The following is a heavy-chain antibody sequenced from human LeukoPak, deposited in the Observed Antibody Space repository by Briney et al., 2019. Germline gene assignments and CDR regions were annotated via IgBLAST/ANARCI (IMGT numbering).Heavy chain of an antibody. V-gene: IGHV4-39*01. J-gene: IGHJ4*02. CDR3: ARRGAVAGNFGF. Sequence: PSETLSLTCTVSGGSISISSYYWGWIRQPPGKGLEWIGSIYYSGRTYYNPSLKSRVIISVDTAKNQFSLKLSSVTAADTAMYYCARRGAVAGNFGFWGQGTLVTVSS. CDR1: GGSISISSYY. CDR2: IYYSGRT. D-gene: IGHD6-19*01.